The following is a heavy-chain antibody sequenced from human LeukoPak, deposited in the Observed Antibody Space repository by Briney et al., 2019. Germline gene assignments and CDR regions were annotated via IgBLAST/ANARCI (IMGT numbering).Heavy chain of an antibody. CDR3: AKDLVTADRYYFDY. CDR2: IRYDGSYK. J-gene: IGHJ4*02. D-gene: IGHD5-18*01. V-gene: IGHV3-30*02. Sequence: GGSLRLSCAASGFTFSDYGMHWARQAPGKGLEWVAFIRYDGSYKYYANSMKGRFTISRDNSKNTLYLQMNSLRAEDTAVYYCAKDLVTADRYYFDYWGQGTLVTVSS. CDR1: GFTFSDYG.